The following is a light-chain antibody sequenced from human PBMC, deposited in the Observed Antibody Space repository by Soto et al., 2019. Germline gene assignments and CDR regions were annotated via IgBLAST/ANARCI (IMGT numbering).Light chain of an antibody. CDR2: AAS. Sequence: DIQLTQSPSSLSASVGDRVTLTCRVSQGISSYLAWYQQKPGKAPKLLIYAASTLQSGVPSRFSGSGSGTDFTLTISCLQSEDFATYYCQQYYSYPTAFGGGTKVDIK. CDR1: QGISSY. CDR3: QQYYSYPTA. J-gene: IGKJ4*01. V-gene: IGKV1-9*01.